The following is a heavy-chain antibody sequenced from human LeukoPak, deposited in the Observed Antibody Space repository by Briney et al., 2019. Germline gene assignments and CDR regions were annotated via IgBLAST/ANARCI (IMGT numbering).Heavy chain of an antibody. D-gene: IGHD6-13*01. V-gene: IGHV3-23*01. Sequence: PGGSLRLSCAASGFTFSSYGMSWVRQAPGKGLEWVSAISGSGGSTYYADSVKGRFTISRDNSKNTLYLQMNSLRAEDTAVYYCAKDWYSSSWYDYWGQGTLVTVSS. CDR3: AKDWYSSSWYDY. J-gene: IGHJ4*02. CDR2: ISGSGGST. CDR1: GFTFSSYG.